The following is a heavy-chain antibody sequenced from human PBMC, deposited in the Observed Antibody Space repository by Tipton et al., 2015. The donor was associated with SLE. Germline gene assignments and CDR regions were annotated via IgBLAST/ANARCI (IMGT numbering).Heavy chain of an antibody. CDR3: ARRGSQLAFDV. Sequence: QLVQSGAEVKKSGESLKISCQASGYSFTSYWIVWVRQMPGKGLEWMGIIYPGESETRYSPSFQGQVTTSADRSTAYLQWSSLKSSDTAMYYCARRGSQLAFDVWGQGTMVTVSS. CDR1: GYSFTSYW. CDR2: IYPGESET. V-gene: IGHV5-51*03. J-gene: IGHJ3*01. D-gene: IGHD1-26*01.